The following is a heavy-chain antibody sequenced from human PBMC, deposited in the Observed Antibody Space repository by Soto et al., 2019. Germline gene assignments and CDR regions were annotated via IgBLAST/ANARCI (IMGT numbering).Heavy chain of an antibody. Sequence: QVQLVQSGAEVKKPGSSVKVSCKASGGTFSSYTISWVRQAPGQGLEWMGKIIPILGTANYAQKFQGRVTITADKSTSTAYKEMSSLRSEETAVYYCARDFHYDLSGEANHWGQGTLVTVSS. CDR2: IIPILGTA. CDR3: ARDFHYDLSGEANH. V-gene: IGHV1-69*08. D-gene: IGHD3-10*02. J-gene: IGHJ5*02. CDR1: GGTFSSYT.